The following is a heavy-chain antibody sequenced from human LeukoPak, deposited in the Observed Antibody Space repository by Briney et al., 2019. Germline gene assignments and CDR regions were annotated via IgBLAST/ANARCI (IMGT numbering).Heavy chain of an antibody. J-gene: IGHJ6*04. CDR1: GGTFSSYA. CDR2: IIPIFGTA. D-gene: IGHD3-10*01. V-gene: IGHV1-69*06. Sequence: SVKVSCKASGGTFSSYAISWVRQAPGQGPEWMGGIIPIFGTANYAQKFQGRVTITADKSTSTAYMELSSLRSEDTAVYYCARARGSTYYYGSGPYYYYGMDVWGKGTTVTVSS. CDR3: ARARGSTYYYGSGPYYYYGMDV.